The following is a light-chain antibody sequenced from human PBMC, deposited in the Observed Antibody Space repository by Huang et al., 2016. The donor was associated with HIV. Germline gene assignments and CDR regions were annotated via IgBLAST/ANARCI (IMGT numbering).Light chain of an antibody. CDR1: QNIKKY. CDR2: GAS. V-gene: IGKV1-39*01. CDR3: QQSYSTLLFT. J-gene: IGKJ3*01. Sequence: DIQMTQSPSSRSASVGVRVTITCRASQNIKKYLNWYQQKPGKAPKLLICGASSLQSGVPSRFSGSGYGTDFTLTISSLQPEDFATYYCQQSYSTLLFTFGPGTKVDI.